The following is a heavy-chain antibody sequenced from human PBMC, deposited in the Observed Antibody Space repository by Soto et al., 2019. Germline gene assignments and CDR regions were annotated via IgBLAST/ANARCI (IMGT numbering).Heavy chain of an antibody. CDR1: GYTFTDYY. CDR3: ARVAMIISAGPFET. V-gene: IGHV1-2*02. D-gene: IGHD5-18*01. Sequence: ASVKVSCKASGYTFTDYYIHWVRQAPGQGLEWMGWINPSSGTTNYAQMFQGRVTMTRGTSISTAYMELSRLTSDDTAVYYCARVAMIISAGPFETWGQGTGVTVSS. CDR2: INPSSGTT. J-gene: IGHJ3*02.